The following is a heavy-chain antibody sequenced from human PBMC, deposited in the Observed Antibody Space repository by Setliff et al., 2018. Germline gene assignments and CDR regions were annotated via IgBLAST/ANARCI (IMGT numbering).Heavy chain of an antibody. CDR2: ISAYNGNT. J-gene: IGHJ4*02. CDR1: GYTLTELS. D-gene: IGHD2-15*01. V-gene: IGHV1-18*01. Sequence: ASVKVSCKVSGYTLTELSMHWVRQAPGQGLEWMGWISAYNGNTNYAQKLQGRVTMTTDTSTNTAYMEVRSLGSDDTAMYYCARAVGYCSGGSCYKGDDYWGQGTLVTVSS. CDR3: ARAVGYCSGGSCYKGDDY.